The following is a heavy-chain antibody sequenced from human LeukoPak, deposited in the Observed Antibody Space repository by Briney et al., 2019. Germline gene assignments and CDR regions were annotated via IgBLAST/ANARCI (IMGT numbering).Heavy chain of an antibody. D-gene: IGHD5-12*01. J-gene: IGHJ4*02. V-gene: IGHV1-8*01. CDR1: GYTFTSYD. CDR3: ARGFDKSYDKTLDY. CDR2: MNPNSGNT. Sequence: ASVKVSCEASGYTFTSYDINWVRHATGQGLEWMGWMNPNSGNTGYAQKFQGRVTMTRNTSISTAYMELSSLRSEDTPVYYCARGFDKSYDKTLDYWGQGTLVTVSS.